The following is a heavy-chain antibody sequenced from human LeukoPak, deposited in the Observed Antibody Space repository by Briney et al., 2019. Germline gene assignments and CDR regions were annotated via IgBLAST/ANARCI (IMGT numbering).Heavy chain of an antibody. CDR2: ISYDGSNK. Sequence: PGGSLRLSCAASGLTFSSYGMHWVRQAPGKGLEWVAVISYDGSNKYYADSVKGRFTISRDNSKNTLYLQMNSLRAEDTAVYYCAKVGMYYYGMDVWGQGTTVTVSS. J-gene: IGHJ6*02. CDR1: GLTFSSYG. CDR3: AKVGMYYYGMDV. V-gene: IGHV3-30*18.